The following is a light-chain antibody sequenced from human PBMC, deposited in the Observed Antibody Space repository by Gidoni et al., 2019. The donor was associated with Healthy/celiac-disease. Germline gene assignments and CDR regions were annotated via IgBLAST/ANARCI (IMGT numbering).Light chain of an antibody. CDR2: EVS. CDR1: SRDVGGYNY. J-gene: IGLJ2*01. CDR3: SSYAGSNTYVV. V-gene: IGLV2-8*01. Sequence: QSALTQPPSASGSPGQSVTISCTGTSRDVGGYNYVSWYQQHPGKAPKLMIYEVSKRPSGVPDRFSGSKSGNTASLPVSGLQAEDEADYYCSSYAGSNTYVVFGGGTKLTVL.